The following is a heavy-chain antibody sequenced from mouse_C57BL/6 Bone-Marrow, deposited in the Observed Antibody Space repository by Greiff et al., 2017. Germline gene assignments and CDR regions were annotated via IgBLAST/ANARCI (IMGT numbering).Heavy chain of an antibody. J-gene: IGHJ1*03. CDR2: ISDGGSYT. D-gene: IGHD2-4*01. V-gene: IGHV5-4*01. CDR3: ARGYDFYWYFDV. Sequence: EVQRVESGGGLVKPGGSLKLSCAASGFTFSSYAMSWVRQTPEKRLEWVATISDGGSYTYYPDNVKGRFTISRDNAKNNLYLQMSHLKSEDTAMYYCARGYDFYWYFDVWGTGTTVTVSS. CDR1: GFTFSSYA.